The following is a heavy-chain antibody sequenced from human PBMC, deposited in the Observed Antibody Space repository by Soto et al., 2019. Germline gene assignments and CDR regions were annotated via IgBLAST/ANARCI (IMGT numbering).Heavy chain of an antibody. CDR2: VNADGSST. V-gene: IGHV3-74*01. D-gene: IGHD1-7*01. Sequence: GGSLRLSCAASGFSFTHYRIHWVRQVPGKGLEWVCRVNADGSSTNYAGFAKGRFTISRDNSKNTAYLEMNNLRVDDTALYYCAKAGDWNYVFDFWGQGPSVTVSS. CDR1: GFSFTHYR. J-gene: IGHJ4*02. CDR3: AKAGDWNYVFDF.